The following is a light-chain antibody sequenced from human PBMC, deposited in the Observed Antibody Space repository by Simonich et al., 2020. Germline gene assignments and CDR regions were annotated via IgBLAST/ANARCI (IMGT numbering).Light chain of an antibody. Sequence: DIQMTQSPSSLSASVGYRVTITCRASQSISSYLNWYQQKPGNDPKLLIYAASSLQSGVPSRFSGSGSGTDFTLTISSLQPEDFATYYCQQSYSTPPTFGQGTKVEIK. CDR2: AAS. V-gene: IGKV1-39*01. J-gene: IGKJ1*01. CDR1: QSISSY. CDR3: QQSYSTPPT.